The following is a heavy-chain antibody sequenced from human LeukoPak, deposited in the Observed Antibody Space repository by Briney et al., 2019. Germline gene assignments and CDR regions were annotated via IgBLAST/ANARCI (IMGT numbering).Heavy chain of an antibody. CDR3: ARVTGLAAAES. V-gene: IGHV4-59*01. CDR2: IYYSGST. D-gene: IGHD6-13*01. CDR1: GGSISSYY. Sequence: SETLSLTCTVSGGSISSYYWSWIRQPPGKGLEWIGYIYYSGSTNYNPSLKSRVTISVDTSKNQFSLKPSSVTAADTAVYYCARVTGLAAAESWGQGTLVTVSS. J-gene: IGHJ4*02.